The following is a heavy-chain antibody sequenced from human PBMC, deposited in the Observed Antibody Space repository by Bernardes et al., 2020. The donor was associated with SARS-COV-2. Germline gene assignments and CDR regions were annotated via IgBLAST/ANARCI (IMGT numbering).Heavy chain of an antibody. CDR3: ASNLRYGSGSYYYYYYYGMDV. D-gene: IGHD3-10*01. V-gene: IGHV3-7*01. CDR2: IKQDGSEK. CDR1: GFTFSSYW. Sequence: GGSLRLSCAASGFTFSSYWMSWVRQAPGKGLEWVANIKQDGSEKYYVDSVKGRFTISRDNAKNSLYLQMNSLRAEDTAVYYCASNLRYGSGSYYYYYYYGMDVWGQGTTVTVSS. J-gene: IGHJ6*02.